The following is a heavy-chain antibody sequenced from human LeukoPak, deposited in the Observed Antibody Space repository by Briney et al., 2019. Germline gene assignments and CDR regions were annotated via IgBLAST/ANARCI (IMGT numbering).Heavy chain of an antibody. D-gene: IGHD3-10*01. Sequence: GGSLRLSCAASGFALSCCDMNWVRQAPGKGLEWVSYISNSGDTIYYVDSVKGRFTISRDTAKNSLFLQMNSLRAEDTAVYYCARDLRAVRGVITFDAYDIWGQGTMVTVSS. CDR2: ISNSGDTI. CDR1: GFALSCCD. CDR3: ARDLRAVRGVITFDAYDI. V-gene: IGHV3-48*03. J-gene: IGHJ3*02.